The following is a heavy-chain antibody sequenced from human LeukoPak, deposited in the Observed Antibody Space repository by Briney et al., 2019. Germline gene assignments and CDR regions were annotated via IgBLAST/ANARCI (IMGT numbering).Heavy chain of an antibody. Sequence: SETLSLTCTVSGVSISSGGYYWSWIRQHPGKGLEWIGYIYYSGSTYYNPSLKSRVTISVDTSKNQFSLKLSSVTAADTAVYYCARESPSDTAMPWVYYYYGMDVWGQGTTVTVSS. CDR1: GVSISSGGYY. V-gene: IGHV4-31*03. CDR2: IYYSGST. CDR3: ARESPSDTAMPWVYYYYGMDV. D-gene: IGHD5-18*01. J-gene: IGHJ6*02.